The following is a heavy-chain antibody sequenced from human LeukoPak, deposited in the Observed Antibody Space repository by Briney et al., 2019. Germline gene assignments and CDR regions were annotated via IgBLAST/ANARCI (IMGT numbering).Heavy chain of an antibody. CDR3: AKADIVATILGALDY. V-gene: IGHV3-23*01. CDR1: GFTFSSYA. CDR2: ISGSGGST. D-gene: IGHD5-12*01. Sequence: GGSLRLSCAASGFTFSSYAMSWVRQAPGKGLEWVSAISGSGGSTHYADSVKGRFTISRDNSKNTLYLQMNSLRAEDTAVYYCAKADIVATILGALDYWGQGTLVTVSS. J-gene: IGHJ4*02.